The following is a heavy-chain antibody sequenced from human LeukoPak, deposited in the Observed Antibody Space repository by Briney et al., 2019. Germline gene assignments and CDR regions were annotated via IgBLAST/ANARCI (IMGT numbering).Heavy chain of an antibody. Sequence: GESLKISCKGSGYSFTSYWIGSVRQMPGKGLEWMGIIYPGDSDTRYSPSFQGQVTISADKSISTAYLQWSSLKASDTAMYYCARPAKAGYSYGYRSSYYFDYWGQGTLVTVSS. V-gene: IGHV5-51*01. CDR2: IYPGDSDT. D-gene: IGHD5-18*01. CDR3: ARPAKAGYSYGYRSSYYFDY. J-gene: IGHJ4*02. CDR1: GYSFTSYW.